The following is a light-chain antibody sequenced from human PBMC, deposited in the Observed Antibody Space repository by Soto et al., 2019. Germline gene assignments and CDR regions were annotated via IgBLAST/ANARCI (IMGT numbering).Light chain of an antibody. CDR1: SSNIGNNA. CDR2: YDD. Sequence: QSVLTQPPSVSAAPRQRVTISCSGSSSNIGNNAVNWYQLLPGKAPKLLLYYDDLLPSGVSDRFSGSKSGTSASLAISGLQSEDEADYYCAAWDDSLNGWVFGGGTKLTVL. CDR3: AAWDDSLNGWV. J-gene: IGLJ3*02. V-gene: IGLV1-36*01.